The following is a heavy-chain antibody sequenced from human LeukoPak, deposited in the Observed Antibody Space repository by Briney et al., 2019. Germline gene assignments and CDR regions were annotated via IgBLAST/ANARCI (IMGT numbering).Heavy chain of an antibody. J-gene: IGHJ4*02. CDR3: VTVYSSSCYSCPDY. CDR2: ISSNGGNT. Sequence: GGSLRLSCSASGFTFSNYAMHWVRQAPGKGLEYVSAISSNGGNTYYADSVKGRFTISRDNSKNTLYLQMSSLRAEDTAVYYCVTVYSSSCYSCPDYWGQGALVTVSS. V-gene: IGHV3-64D*06. CDR1: GFTFSNYA. D-gene: IGHD6-13*01.